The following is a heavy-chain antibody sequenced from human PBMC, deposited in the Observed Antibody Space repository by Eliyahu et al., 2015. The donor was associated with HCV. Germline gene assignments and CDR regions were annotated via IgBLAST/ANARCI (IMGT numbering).Heavy chain of an antibody. Sequence: QVTLKESGPVLVKPTETLTLTCTVSGFSLSNARMGVSWIRQPPGKALEWLAHIFSNDEKSYSTSLKSRLTISKDTSKSQVVLTMTNMDPVDTATYYCARIGTPSCGGDCSYFDYWGQGTLVTVSS. CDR2: IFSNDEK. V-gene: IGHV2-26*01. CDR1: GFSLSNARMG. D-gene: IGHD2-21*01. CDR3: ARIGTPSCGGDCSYFDY. J-gene: IGHJ4*02.